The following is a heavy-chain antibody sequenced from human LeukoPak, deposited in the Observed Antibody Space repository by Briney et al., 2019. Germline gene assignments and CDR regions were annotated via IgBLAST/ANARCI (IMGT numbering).Heavy chain of an antibody. J-gene: IGHJ5*02. D-gene: IGHD2-2*02. CDR3: ALRYCSSTSCYKPHWFDP. CDR2: INPSGGST. Sequence: ASVKVSCKASGYTFTSYYMHWVRQAPGQGLEWMGIINPSGGSTSYAQKFQGRVTITADKSTSTAYMELSSLRSEDTAVYYCALRYCSSTSCYKPHWFDPWGQGTLVTVSS. CDR1: GYTFTSYY. V-gene: IGHV1-46*01.